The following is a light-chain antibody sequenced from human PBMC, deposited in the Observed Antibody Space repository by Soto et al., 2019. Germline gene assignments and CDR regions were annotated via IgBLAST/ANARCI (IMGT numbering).Light chain of an antibody. V-gene: IGKV3-20*01. CDR1: HSVGSSY. CDR2: STT. Sequence: EIVLTKSPVSLSLSPGDRATLACRASHSVGSSYLACYQQKPGQAPRLLIYSTTSRATGIPDRFSGGGSGTDVSLTISRLEPEDFAVYYCQQYDSSLTFGGGTKVDIK. J-gene: IGKJ4*01. CDR3: QQYDSSLT.